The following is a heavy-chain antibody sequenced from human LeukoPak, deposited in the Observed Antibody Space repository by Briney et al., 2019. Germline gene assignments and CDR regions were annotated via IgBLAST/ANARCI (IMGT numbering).Heavy chain of an antibody. CDR3: ARDGGSGISYDNYIYYGMDV. D-gene: IGHD5-18*01. CDR2: IYTGTHT. Sequence: GGSLRLSCAASGFTVSDNHMSWVRQPPGKGLEWVSFIYTGTHTYYADSVKARFTISRDNSKNTLYLQMDSLRVEDTAVYYCARDGGSGISYDNYIYYGMDVWGQGTTVTVSS. J-gene: IGHJ6*02. CDR1: GFTVSDNH. V-gene: IGHV3-53*01.